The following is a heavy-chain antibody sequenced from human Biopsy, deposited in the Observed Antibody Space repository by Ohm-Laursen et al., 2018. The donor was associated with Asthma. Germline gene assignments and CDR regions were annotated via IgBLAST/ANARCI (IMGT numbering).Heavy chain of an antibody. V-gene: IGHV1-2*06. CDR2: INPNSGAT. D-gene: IGHD6-13*01. CDR3: ARGQKSAGDRWFDP. Sequence: SVKVSCKASGYPFIGYHIHWMRQAPGQGLEWMGRINPNSGATNYAQKFQGRATMTRDTSISTAYMEVSRLRSDDTAVYYCARGQKSAGDRWFDPWGQGTLVTVSS. CDR1: GYPFIGYH. J-gene: IGHJ5*02.